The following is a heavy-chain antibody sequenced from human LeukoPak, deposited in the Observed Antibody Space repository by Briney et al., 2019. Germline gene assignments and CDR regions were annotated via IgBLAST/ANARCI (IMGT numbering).Heavy chain of an antibody. V-gene: IGHV3-21*01. CDR1: GFTFSSYS. Sequence: GGSLRLSCAASGFTFSSYSMNWVRQAPGKGLEWVSSISSSSYIYYADSVKGRFTISRDNVKNSLYLQMNSLRAEDTAVYYCARGGIVGAIAAIFDYWGQGTLVTVSS. CDR2: ISSSSYI. D-gene: IGHD1-26*01. CDR3: ARGGIVGAIAAIFDY. J-gene: IGHJ4*02.